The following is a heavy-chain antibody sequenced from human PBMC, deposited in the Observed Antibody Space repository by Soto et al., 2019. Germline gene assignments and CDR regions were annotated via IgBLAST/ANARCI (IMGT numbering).Heavy chain of an antibody. D-gene: IGHD3-3*01. V-gene: IGHV1-8*01. CDR2: IDPNSEST. CDR3: ANVRKSDFWRKGLSV. J-gene: IGHJ6*02. CDR1: GYTFTTYD. Sequence: ASVKVSCKASGYTFTTYDINWVRQAPGQGLEWLGWIDPNSESTAYAQNFQGRITMTRNICRTTAHMELSSLPSEDTAVYYCANVRKSDFWRKGLSVWGQGTTVTVSS.